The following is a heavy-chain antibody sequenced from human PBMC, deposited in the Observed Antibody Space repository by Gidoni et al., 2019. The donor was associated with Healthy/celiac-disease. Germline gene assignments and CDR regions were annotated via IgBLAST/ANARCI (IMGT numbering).Heavy chain of an antibody. Sequence: QLQLHESFPVLVKPSETLSLTCSVSGGSISSYYCSWIRQPPGKGLEWIGYIYYSGSTNYNPSLKSRVTISVDTAKNQFYLKLGSVTAAETVVYYCARGLGLRYFQHWGQGTLVTVSS. CDR2: IYYSGST. CDR3: ARGLGLRYFQH. J-gene: IGHJ1*01. V-gene: IGHV4-59*01. CDR1: GGSISSYY. D-gene: IGHD3-3*02.